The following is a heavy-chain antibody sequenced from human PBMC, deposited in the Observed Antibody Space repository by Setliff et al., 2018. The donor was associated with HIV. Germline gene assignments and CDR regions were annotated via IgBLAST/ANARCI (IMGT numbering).Heavy chain of an antibody. CDR2: IYPGDSET. CDR1: GYIFTNYW. V-gene: IGHV5-51*01. CDR3: ARSDYDVLTGFWYFDL. J-gene: IGHJ2*01. Sequence: LKISCKSSGYIFTNYWIGWVRQMPGKALEWMGIIYPGDSETKYSPSSEGQVTISADKSFSTAYLQWSSLKASDTAMYYCARSDYDVLTGFWYFDLWGRGTLVTVSS. D-gene: IGHD3-9*01.